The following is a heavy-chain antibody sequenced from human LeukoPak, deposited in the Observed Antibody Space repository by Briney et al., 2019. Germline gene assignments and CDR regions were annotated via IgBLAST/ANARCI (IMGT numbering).Heavy chain of an antibody. CDR1: GFTFSSYS. CDR3: ARAGVVVVPAAIGTFDY. Sequence: PGGSLRLSCAASGFTFSSYSMNWVRQAPGKGLEWVSSISSSSSYIYYADSVKGRFTISRDNAKNSLYLQMNSLRAEDTAVYYCARAGVVVVPAAIGTFDYWGQGTLVTVSS. J-gene: IGHJ4*02. D-gene: IGHD2-2*02. CDR2: ISSSSSYI. V-gene: IGHV3-21*01.